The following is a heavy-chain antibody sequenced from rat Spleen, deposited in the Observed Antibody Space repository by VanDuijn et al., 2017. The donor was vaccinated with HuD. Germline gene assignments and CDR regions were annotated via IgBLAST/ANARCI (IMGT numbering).Heavy chain of an antibody. J-gene: IGHJ2*01. CDR2: ISSGGGDT. D-gene: IGHD1-9*01. V-gene: IGHV5-25*01. CDR1: GFTFSDYY. Sequence: EVQLVESDGGLVQPGRSLKLSCAASGFTFSDYYMAWVRQAPTTGLEWVATISSGGGDTYYRDSVKGRFTISRDLAKSTLYLQMDSLRSEDTATYYCVRHGYTRYYFDYWGQGVMVTVSS. CDR3: VRHGYTRYYFDY.